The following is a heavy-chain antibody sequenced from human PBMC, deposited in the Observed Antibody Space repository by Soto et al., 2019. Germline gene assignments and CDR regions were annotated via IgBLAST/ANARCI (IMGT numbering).Heavy chain of an antibody. J-gene: IGHJ5*02. D-gene: IGHD2-2*01. Sequence: ASVKVSCKASGYTFTNFGVTWVRRAPGQGLEWMGWISDYNHTPNYAQKFQGRATMTMDTSTSTAYMDLRSLTSDDTAVYYCARVRPGVEAWFDPWGQGTLVTVSS. CDR2: ISDYNHTP. CDR3: ARVRPGVEAWFDP. V-gene: IGHV1-18*01. CDR1: GYTFTNFG.